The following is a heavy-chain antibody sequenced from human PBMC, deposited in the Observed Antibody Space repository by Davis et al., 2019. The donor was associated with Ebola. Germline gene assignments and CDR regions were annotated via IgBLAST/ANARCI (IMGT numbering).Heavy chain of an antibody. V-gene: IGHV1-24*01. J-gene: IGHJ4*02. CDR2: FDPEDGER. Sequence: ASVKVSCKVSEYTLNDLSIHWVRQAPGKGLEWMGRFDPEDGERIYAQKFQGRVTMTDDTSTDTAYMKLTSLKYEDTAVYYCAIGGRAGGFDYWGQGTLVTVSS. CDR1: EYTLNDLS. CDR3: AIGGRAGGFDY.